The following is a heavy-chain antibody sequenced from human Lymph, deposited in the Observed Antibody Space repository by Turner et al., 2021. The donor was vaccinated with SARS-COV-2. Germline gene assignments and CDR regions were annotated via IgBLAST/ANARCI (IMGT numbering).Heavy chain of an antibody. D-gene: IGHD1-26*01. CDR2: MNPNSGNT. V-gene: IGHV1-8*02. Sequence: QVQLVQSGAEVKKPGASVKVSCKAPGYTFTSYDINWVRQATGQGLEWMGWMNPNSGNTGYAQKFQGRVTMNRNTSISTAYMELSSLRSEATAVYYCARGRYSGGGMDVWGQGTTVTVSS. J-gene: IGHJ6*02. CDR3: ARGRYSGGGMDV. CDR1: GYTFTSYD.